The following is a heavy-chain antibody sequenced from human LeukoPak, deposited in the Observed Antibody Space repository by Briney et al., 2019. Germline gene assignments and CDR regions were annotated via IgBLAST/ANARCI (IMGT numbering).Heavy chain of an antibody. V-gene: IGHV1-69*01. D-gene: IGHD6-13*01. CDR2: IIPIFGTP. CDR1: GGTFSSYA. Sequence: ASVKVSCKASGGTFSSYAINWVRQAPGQGLEWMGGIIPIFGTPNYAQKFQGRVTITADESTSTACMELSSLRSEDTAVYYCATAPGAAGYWYFDLWGCGTLVTVSS. CDR3: ATAPGAAGYWYFDL. J-gene: IGHJ2*01.